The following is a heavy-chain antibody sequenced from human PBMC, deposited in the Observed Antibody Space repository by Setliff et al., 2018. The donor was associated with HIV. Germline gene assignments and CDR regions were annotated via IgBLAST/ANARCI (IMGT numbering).Heavy chain of an antibody. J-gene: IGHJ4*02. CDR1: GYTFTTYA. Sequence: ASVKVSCKASGYTFTTYAIHWVRQAPGQGLEWMGWINMYTANPSYAQGFTGRFVFSLDTSVSTAYLQISSLEAEDTALYYCARDRYGASFDSWGQGTLVTVSS. CDR3: ARDRYGASFDS. V-gene: IGHV7-4-1*02. D-gene: IGHD3-16*02. CDR2: INMYTANP.